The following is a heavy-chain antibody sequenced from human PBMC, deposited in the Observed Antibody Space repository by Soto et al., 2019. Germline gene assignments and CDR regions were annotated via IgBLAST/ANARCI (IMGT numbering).Heavy chain of an antibody. CDR1: GGSISSGNW. Sequence: LSLTCAVSGGSISSGNWWTWVRQPPGKGLEWIGEIYHSGSTNYNPSLKSRVTISVDNSKNQFSLELTSVTAADTAVYYCARDGRDGYNYAHWGQGTLVTVSS. D-gene: IGHD5-12*01. CDR3: ARDGRDGYNYAH. CDR2: IYHSGST. J-gene: IGHJ4*02. V-gene: IGHV4-4*02.